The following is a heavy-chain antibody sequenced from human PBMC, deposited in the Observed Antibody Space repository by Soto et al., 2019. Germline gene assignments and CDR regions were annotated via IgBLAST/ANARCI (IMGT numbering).Heavy chain of an antibody. CDR3: ATDGAFCSGGSCNSVYFQH. CDR2: ISASSS. V-gene: IGHV3-21*01. Sequence: EVQLVESGGGLVKPGGSLRLSCEASVFAFSGYTKNWVRQAPGKGLEWVASISASSSYYAESVRGRFTISTDNAKNSLYLHMNSLRVEDTAVYYCATDGAFCSGGSCNSVYFQHWGQGTLVSVSS. D-gene: IGHD2-15*01. CDR1: VFAFSGYT. J-gene: IGHJ1*01.